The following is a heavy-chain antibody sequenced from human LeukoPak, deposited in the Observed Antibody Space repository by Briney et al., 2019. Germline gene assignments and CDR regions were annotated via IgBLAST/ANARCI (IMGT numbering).Heavy chain of an antibody. CDR3: AASITTFDY. Sequence: GGSLRLSCAASGFTFSRYWMSWVRQAPGKGLEWVANIKENGSVKYYVESVEGRFTISRDNAKNSLYLQMNSLRAEDTAVYYCAASITTFDYWGQGTLVTVSS. J-gene: IGHJ4*02. CDR1: GFTFSRYW. D-gene: IGHD3-22*01. V-gene: IGHV3-7*02. CDR2: IKENGSVK.